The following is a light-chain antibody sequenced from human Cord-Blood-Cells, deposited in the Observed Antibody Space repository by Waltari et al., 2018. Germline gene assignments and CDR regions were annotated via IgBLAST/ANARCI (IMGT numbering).Light chain of an antibody. J-gene: IGKJ2*01. CDR1: QSISSY. Sequence: DIQMTQSPSSLSASVGDRVTITCRASQSISSYLNWYQQKPGKAPKLLIYAASSLQSGVPSRVSGSGSGTDFTLIISSLQPEDFATYYCQQSYSTLMYTFGQGTKLEIK. V-gene: IGKV1-39*01. CDR2: AAS. CDR3: QQSYSTLMYT.